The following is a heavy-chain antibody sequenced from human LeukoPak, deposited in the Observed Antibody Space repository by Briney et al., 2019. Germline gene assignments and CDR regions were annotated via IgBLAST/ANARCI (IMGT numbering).Heavy chain of an antibody. Sequence: ASVKVSCKASGYTFTGYYMHWVRQAPGQGLDWMGWINPNSGDTNYAQKFQGRVTMTRDTSISTAYMELSRLRSDDTAVYYCARASYYYDSSGYPGYYFDYWGQGTLVTVSS. D-gene: IGHD3-22*01. J-gene: IGHJ4*02. CDR1: GYTFTGYY. V-gene: IGHV1-2*02. CDR2: INPNSGDT. CDR3: ARASYYYDSSGYPGYYFDY.